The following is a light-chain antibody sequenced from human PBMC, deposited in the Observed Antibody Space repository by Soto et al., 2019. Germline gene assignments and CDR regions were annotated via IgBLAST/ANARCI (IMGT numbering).Light chain of an antibody. Sequence: EIVLTQSPGTLSLSPGERATLSCRASENVGNNFLTWYQQKPGQAPRLLVYGASRRATGIPDRFVGSGSGTDFIPTISRREPEEFAVYYCFQPAASPRTFGRGTRVEIK. CDR1: ENVGNNF. CDR2: GAS. CDR3: FQPAASPRT. J-gene: IGKJ4*01. V-gene: IGKV3-20*01.